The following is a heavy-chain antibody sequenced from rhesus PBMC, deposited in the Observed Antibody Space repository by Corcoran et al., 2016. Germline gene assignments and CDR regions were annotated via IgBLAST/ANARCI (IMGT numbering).Heavy chain of an antibody. Sequence: EVQLVEPGGGLAKPGGSLRLSCAASGFTFSSYWMNWVRQAPGKGLEGVSAINSGGGSTYYADSVKSRFTISRDNSKNTLSLQMNSLRAEDTAVYYCAKEWGYSGSDYWGQGVLVTVSS. V-gene: IGHV3S25*01. CDR1: GFTFSSYW. CDR2: INSGGGST. CDR3: AKEWGYSGSDY. D-gene: IGHD6-25*01. J-gene: IGHJ4*01.